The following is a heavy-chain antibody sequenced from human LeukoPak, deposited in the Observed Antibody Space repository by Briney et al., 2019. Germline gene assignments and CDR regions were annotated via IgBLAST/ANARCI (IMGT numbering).Heavy chain of an antibody. CDR1: GGSISSGGYY. CDR2: IYYSGST. V-gene: IGHV4-31*03. D-gene: IGHD3-3*01. J-gene: IGHJ4*02. Sequence: SETLSLTCTVSGGSISSGGYYWSWIRQHPGKGLEWIGYIYYSGSTYSNPSLKSRVTISVDTSKNQFSLKLNSVTAADTAVYYCARMDRSIFGVVIIDYWGQGTLVTVSS. CDR3: ARMDRSIFGVVIIDY.